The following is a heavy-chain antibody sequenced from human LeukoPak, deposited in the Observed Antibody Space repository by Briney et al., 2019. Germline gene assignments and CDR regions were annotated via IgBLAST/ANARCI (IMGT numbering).Heavy chain of an antibody. V-gene: IGHV1-69*05. CDR3: ARDFILLAFRDVFDI. CDR1: GGTFSSYA. J-gene: IGHJ3*02. Sequence: GASVKVSCKASGGTFSSYAISWVRQAPGQGLEWMGGIIPIFGTANYAQKFQGRVTITTDESTSTAYMELSSLRSEDTAVYYCARDFILLAFRDVFDIWGQGTMVTVSS. CDR2: IIPIFGTA. D-gene: IGHD3-10*01.